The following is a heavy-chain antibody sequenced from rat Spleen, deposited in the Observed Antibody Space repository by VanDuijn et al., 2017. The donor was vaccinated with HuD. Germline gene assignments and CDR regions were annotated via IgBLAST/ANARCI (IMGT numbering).Heavy chain of an antibody. Sequence: TLTVSGFSLTSNSVNWIRQPPGKGLEWVGVIWVNGGTDYNSALKSRLSISRDTSKSQVFLKMNSLQTEDTATYYCATSYMPFDYWGQGVRVTVSS. CDR1: GFSLTSNS. V-gene: IGHV2-47*01. CDR3: ATSYMPFDY. J-gene: IGHJ2*01. D-gene: IGHD1-2*01. CDR2: IWVNGGT.